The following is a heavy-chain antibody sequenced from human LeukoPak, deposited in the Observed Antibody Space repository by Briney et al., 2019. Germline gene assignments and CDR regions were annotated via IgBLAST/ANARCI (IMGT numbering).Heavy chain of an antibody. CDR2: IYYSGST. V-gene: IGHV4-59*08. CDR1: GFTFGSYA. D-gene: IGHD3-10*01. Sequence: GSLRLSCGASGFTFGSYAMNWVRQAPGKGLEWIGYIYYSGSTNYNPSLKSRVTISVDTSKNQFSLKLSSVTAADTAVYYCARLSGSDWGQGTLVTVSS. J-gene: IGHJ4*02. CDR3: ARLSGSD.